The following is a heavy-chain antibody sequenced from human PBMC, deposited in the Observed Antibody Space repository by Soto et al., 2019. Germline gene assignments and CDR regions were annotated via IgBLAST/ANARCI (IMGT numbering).Heavy chain of an antibody. CDR1: GGSLSGYY. CDR3: ARGQEGVVATH. Sequence: QVQLQQWGAGLLKPSETLSLNCAVNGGSLSGYYWSWIRQPPGKGLEWIGEIKDGGSTNYIPSLKSRATISSDTSNNQFSLRLNSVTAADPGVYYCARGQEGVVATHWDQGTLVTVSS. CDR2: IKDGGST. V-gene: IGHV4-34*01. J-gene: IGHJ4*02. D-gene: IGHD5-12*01.